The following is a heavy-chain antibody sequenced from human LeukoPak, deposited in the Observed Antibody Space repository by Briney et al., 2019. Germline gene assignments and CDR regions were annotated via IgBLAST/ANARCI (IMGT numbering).Heavy chain of an antibody. CDR3: AREGVDIVATIMVAFSAFDY. J-gene: IGHJ4*02. CDR1: GFTFSSYG. V-gene: IGHV3-33*01. Sequence: GGSLRLSCAASGFTFSSYGMHWVRQAPGKGLEWVAVIWYDGSNKYYADSVKGRFTISRDNSKNTLYLQMNSLRAEDTAVYYCAREGVDIVATIMVAFSAFDYWGQGTLVTVSS. CDR2: IWYDGSNK. D-gene: IGHD5-12*01.